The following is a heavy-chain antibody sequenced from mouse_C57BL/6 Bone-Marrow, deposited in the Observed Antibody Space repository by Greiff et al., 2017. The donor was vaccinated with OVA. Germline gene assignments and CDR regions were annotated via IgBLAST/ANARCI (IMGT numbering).Heavy chain of an antibody. CDR2: ISSGGSYT. V-gene: IGHV5-6*02. Sequence: EVKLVESGGDLVKPGGSLKLSCAASGFTFSSYGMSWVRQTPDKRLEWVATISSGGSYTYYPDSVKGRFTISRDNAKNTLYLQMSSLKSEDTAMYYCARRYFAWFAYWGQGTLVTVSA. D-gene: IGHD1-1*01. J-gene: IGHJ3*01. CDR3: ARRYFAWFAY. CDR1: GFTFSSYG.